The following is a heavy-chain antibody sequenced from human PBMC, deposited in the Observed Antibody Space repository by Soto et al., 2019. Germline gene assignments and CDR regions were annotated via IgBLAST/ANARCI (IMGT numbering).Heavy chain of an antibody. Sequence: ASVKVSCKASGYTFTSYYMHWVRQAPGQGLEWMGIINPSGGSTSYAQKFLGRVTMTRDTSTSTVYMELSSLRSEDTTVYYCARGGSLYWYFDLWGRGTLVTVSS. J-gene: IGHJ2*01. CDR2: INPSGGST. D-gene: IGHD1-26*01. CDR3: ARGGSLYWYFDL. CDR1: GYTFTSYY. V-gene: IGHV1-46*01.